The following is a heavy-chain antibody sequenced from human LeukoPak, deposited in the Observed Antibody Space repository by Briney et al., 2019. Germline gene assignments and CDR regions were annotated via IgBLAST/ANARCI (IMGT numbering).Heavy chain of an antibody. Sequence: PSETLSLTCAVYGGSFSGYYWSWIRQPPGKGLEWIGEINHSGSTYYNPSLKSRVTISVDRSKNQFSLKLSSVTAADTAVYYCAREWGVTGYWYFDLWGRGTLVTVSS. CDR1: GGSFSGYY. V-gene: IGHV4-34*01. CDR2: INHSGST. J-gene: IGHJ2*01. D-gene: IGHD3-10*01. CDR3: AREWGVTGYWYFDL.